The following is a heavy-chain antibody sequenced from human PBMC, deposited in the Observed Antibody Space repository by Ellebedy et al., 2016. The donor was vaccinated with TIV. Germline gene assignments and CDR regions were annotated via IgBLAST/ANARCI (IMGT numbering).Heavy chain of an antibody. J-gene: IGHJ4*02. CDR2: INHSGST. CDR1: GGSFSGYY. CDR3: ARHLPGYSGYFDY. Sequence: SETLSLTCAVYGGSFSGYYWSWIRQPPGKGLEWIGEINHSGSTNYNPSLKSRVTVSVDTSKNQFSLKLSSVTAADTAVYYCARHLPGYSGYFDYWGQGTLVTVSS. D-gene: IGHD5-12*01. V-gene: IGHV4-34*01.